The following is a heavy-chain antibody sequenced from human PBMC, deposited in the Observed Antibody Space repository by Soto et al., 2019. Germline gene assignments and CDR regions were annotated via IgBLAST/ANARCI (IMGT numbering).Heavy chain of an antibody. D-gene: IGHD3-22*01. Sequence: GGSLRLSCAASGFTFSSYAMTWVRQAPGKGLEWVSAISGTGLSTYYADSVKGRFTISRDNSKNTLYLQMNSLRAEDTAVYYCAKERNPSGAYYSAFDYWGQGTLVTVSS. J-gene: IGHJ4*02. CDR2: ISGTGLST. CDR1: GFTFSSYA. V-gene: IGHV3-23*01. CDR3: AKERNPSGAYYSAFDY.